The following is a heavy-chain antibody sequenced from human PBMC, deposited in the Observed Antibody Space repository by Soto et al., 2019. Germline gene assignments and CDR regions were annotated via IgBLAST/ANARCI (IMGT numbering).Heavy chain of an antibody. CDR1: GLNFSHYW. CDR2: IKLDGSET. D-gene: IGHD3-22*01. Sequence: GGSLRLSCAVSGLNFSHYWMSWVRQAPGKGLEWVATIKLDGSETYYADSVKGRFTISRDNAENSLYLQMNSLSADDTAVYYCARDYYREFDYWGQGTLVTVSS. J-gene: IGHJ4*02. V-gene: IGHV3-7*01. CDR3: ARDYYREFDY.